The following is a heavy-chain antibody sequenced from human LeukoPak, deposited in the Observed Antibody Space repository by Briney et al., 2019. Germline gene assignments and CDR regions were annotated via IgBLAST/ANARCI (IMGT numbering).Heavy chain of an antibody. D-gene: IGHD5-12*01. Sequence: GESLKISCKGSGYSFPIYWIAWVRQMPGKGLEWMGIIYPGDSDARYSPSFQGPVTISADRSISTAYLQWSSLQASDTAIYYCARQQGSFSGGMDYWGQGTLVTVSS. CDR1: GYSFPIYW. V-gene: IGHV5-51*01. CDR3: ARQQGSFSGGMDY. J-gene: IGHJ4*02. CDR2: IYPGDSDA.